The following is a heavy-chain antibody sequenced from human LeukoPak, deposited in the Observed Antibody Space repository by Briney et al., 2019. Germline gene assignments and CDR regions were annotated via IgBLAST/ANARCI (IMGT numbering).Heavy chain of an antibody. Sequence: PGGSLRLSCAASGFTFDGYAMSWVRQAPGKGLEWISGLNYRGDTTTQADSVKGRFTLSRDTSMNTFFLQMDSLRAEDTAIYYCAKNLASGSLLWGQGTLVTVSS. D-gene: IGHD3-10*01. CDR3: AKNLASGSLL. CDR2: LNYRGDTT. V-gene: IGHV3-23*01. J-gene: IGHJ4*02. CDR1: GFTFDGYA.